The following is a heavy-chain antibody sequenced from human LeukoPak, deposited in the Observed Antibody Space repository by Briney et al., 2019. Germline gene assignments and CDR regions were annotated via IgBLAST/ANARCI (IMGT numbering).Heavy chain of an antibody. J-gene: IGHJ3*02. Sequence: ASVKVSCKTSGYLFTNYAMHWVRQAPGQRLEWVGWINTGNGDTKESQKFQGRLTITRDTSASTVYMELSSLRSEDTAVYYCARPSTSDAFDIWGQGTMVTVSS. CDR3: ARPSTSDAFDI. CDR2: INTGNGDT. V-gene: IGHV1-3*04. CDR1: GYLFTNYA.